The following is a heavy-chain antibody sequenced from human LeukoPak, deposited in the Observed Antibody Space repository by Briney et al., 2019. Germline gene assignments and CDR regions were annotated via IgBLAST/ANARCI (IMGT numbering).Heavy chain of an antibody. Sequence: QPGGSLRLSCAASGFRFSSYVMSWVRQAPGKGLEYVSSIDGSDGASYYADSVKGRFTISRDNSKNTLFLQMNSLRVEDTAVYYCARVDSGNYDYWGQGTLLTVSS. D-gene: IGHD1-26*01. J-gene: IGHJ4*02. CDR3: ARVDSGNYDY. V-gene: IGHV3-23*01. CDR1: GFRFSSYV. CDR2: IDGSDGAS.